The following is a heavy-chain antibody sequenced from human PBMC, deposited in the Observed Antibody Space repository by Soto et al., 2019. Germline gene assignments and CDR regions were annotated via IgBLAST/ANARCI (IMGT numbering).Heavy chain of an antibody. Sequence: ASETLSLTCTVSGGSISSGGYYWSWIRQHPGKGLEWIGYIYYSGSTYYNPSLKSRVTISVDTSKNQFSLKLSSVTAADTAVYYCAGAVAGTGYFDYWGQGTLVTVSS. J-gene: IGHJ4*02. CDR2: IYYSGST. D-gene: IGHD6-19*01. CDR1: GGSISSGGYY. CDR3: AGAVAGTGYFDY. V-gene: IGHV4-31*03.